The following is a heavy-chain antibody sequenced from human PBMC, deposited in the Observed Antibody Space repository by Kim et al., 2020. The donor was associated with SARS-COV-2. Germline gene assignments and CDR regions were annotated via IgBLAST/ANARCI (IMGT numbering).Heavy chain of an antibody. D-gene: IGHD6-19*01. J-gene: IGHJ5*02. CDR3: AKDIGSGWYVPWFDP. Sequence: GGSLRLSCAASGFTFSSYGMHWVRQAPGKGLEWVAVISYDGSNKYYADSVKGRFTISRDNSKNTMYLQMNSLRAEDTAVYYCAKDIGSGWYVPWFDPWGQGTLVTLSS. V-gene: IGHV3-30*18. CDR2: ISYDGSNK. CDR1: GFTFSSYG.